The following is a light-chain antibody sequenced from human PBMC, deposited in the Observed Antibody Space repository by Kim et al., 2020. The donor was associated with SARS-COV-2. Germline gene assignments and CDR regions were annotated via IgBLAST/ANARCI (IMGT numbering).Light chain of an antibody. Sequence: GQRVTTSCSGSSSNIGGNSVNWYQQVPGTAPIVLIYSNTYRPSGVPDRFSGSKSGTSASLAISGLQSEDEADYYCATWDDSLNGYVFGTGTKVTVL. CDR1: SSNIGGNS. V-gene: IGLV1-44*01. J-gene: IGLJ1*01. CDR2: SNT. CDR3: ATWDDSLNGYV.